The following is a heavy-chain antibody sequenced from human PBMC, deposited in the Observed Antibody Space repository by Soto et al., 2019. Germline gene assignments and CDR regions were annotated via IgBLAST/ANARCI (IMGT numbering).Heavy chain of an antibody. J-gene: IGHJ4*02. V-gene: IGHV1-3*01. D-gene: IGHD2-21*02. CDR1: GYTFTSYA. CDR2: INVGNGNT. Sequence: ASVKVSCKASGYTFTSYAMHWVRQAPGQRLEWMGWINVGNGNTKYSQKFQGRVTITRDISASTAYMELRSLRSEDTAVYYCARGDCGGDCYLIHYWGQGTLVTVLL. CDR3: ARGDCGGDCYLIHY.